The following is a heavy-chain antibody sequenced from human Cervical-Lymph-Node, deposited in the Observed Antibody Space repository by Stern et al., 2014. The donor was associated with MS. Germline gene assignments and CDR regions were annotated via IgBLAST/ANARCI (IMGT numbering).Heavy chain of an antibody. CDR1: GYTFTKYY. V-gene: IGHV1-46*01. D-gene: IGHD2-2*01. CDR2: ISPAGEST. J-gene: IGHJ4*02. Sequence: VQLVESGAEVKKPGASVKASCRASGYTFTKYYIHWVRQAPGQGLEWVGVISPAGESTSYAQKYQGRITLTRDTSTGTVYMEVSSLTSDDTAVYYCAAAAATVLAFDYWGQGALVTVSS. CDR3: AAAAATVLAFDY.